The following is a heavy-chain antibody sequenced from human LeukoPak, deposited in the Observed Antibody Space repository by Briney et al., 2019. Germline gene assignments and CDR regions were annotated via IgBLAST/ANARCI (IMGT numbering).Heavy chain of an antibody. V-gene: IGHV3-21*04. J-gene: IGHJ4*02. CDR3: AKDRAFYSNAWSGFDH. CDR2: ISGNTGYM. Sequence: PGGSLRLSCAASGFTFRSYGMNWVRQAPGKGLEWVASISGNTGYMYYADSLKGRFTISRDNAKNSLYLQMNSLRPEDTALYYCAKDRAFYSNAWSGFDHWGQGTLVTVSS. CDR1: GFTFRSYG. D-gene: IGHD6-19*01.